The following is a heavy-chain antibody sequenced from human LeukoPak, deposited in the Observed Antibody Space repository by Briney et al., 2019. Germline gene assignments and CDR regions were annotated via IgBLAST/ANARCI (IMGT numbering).Heavy chain of an antibody. V-gene: IGHV4-30-2*01. CDR1: GGSISSGGYS. CDR2: IYHSGST. Sequence: SETLSLTCAVSGGSISSGGYSWSWIRQPPGKGLEWIGYIYHSGSTYYNPSLKSRVTISVDRSKNQFSLKLSSVTAADTAVYYCVRGGYGYNYYYYGMDVWGQGTTVTVSS. D-gene: IGHD5-12*01. CDR3: VRGGYGYNYYYYGMDV. J-gene: IGHJ6*02.